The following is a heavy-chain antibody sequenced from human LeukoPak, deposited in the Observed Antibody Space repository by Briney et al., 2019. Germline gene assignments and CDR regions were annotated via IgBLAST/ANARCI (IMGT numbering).Heavy chain of an antibody. CDR2: IITMLGIA. D-gene: IGHD3-22*01. Sequence: AAVKVSCKASGGTFSSYAISWVRQAPGQGLEWMGRIITMLGIANYAQKFQGRVTFTADKSTSTAYMELSSLRSEDTAVYYCARDSYDSSGYYSHFGAFDIWGQGTMVSVPS. V-gene: IGHV1-69*04. CDR1: GGTFSSYA. CDR3: ARDSYDSSGYYSHFGAFDI. J-gene: IGHJ3*02.